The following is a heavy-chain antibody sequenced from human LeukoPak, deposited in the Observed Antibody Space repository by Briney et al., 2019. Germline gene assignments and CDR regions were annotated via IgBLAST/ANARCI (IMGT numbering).Heavy chain of an antibody. J-gene: IGHJ3*02. Sequence: ASVKVSCKASGFTVTSSAMQWVRQARGQRLEWIGWMVVCSGNTNYAQKFQERVTITRDMSTSTAYMELSSLRSEDTAVYYCAADAYYYGSGSYLAFDIWGQGTMVTVSS. D-gene: IGHD3-10*01. V-gene: IGHV1-58*02. CDR3: AADAYYYGSGSYLAFDI. CDR1: GFTVTSSA. CDR2: MVVCSGNT.